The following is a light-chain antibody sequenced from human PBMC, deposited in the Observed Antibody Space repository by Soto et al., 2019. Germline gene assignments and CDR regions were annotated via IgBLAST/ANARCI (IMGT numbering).Light chain of an antibody. CDR3: QQYGSSPRT. Sequence: ERVLMQSPGTLSLYTGERATLSCRASQSVSSSYLAWYQQKPGQAPRLLIYGASSRATGIPDRFSGSGSGTDFTLTISRLEPEDFAVYYCQQYGSSPRTFGQGTKVDIK. CDR2: GAS. CDR1: QSVSSSY. J-gene: IGKJ1*01. V-gene: IGKV3-20*01.